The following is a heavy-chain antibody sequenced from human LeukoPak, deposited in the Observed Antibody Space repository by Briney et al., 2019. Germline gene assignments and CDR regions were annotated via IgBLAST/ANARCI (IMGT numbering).Heavy chain of an antibody. D-gene: IGHD2-15*01. CDR3: ASRSGYCSGGSCRSYYYYGMDV. V-gene: IGHV1-8*02. J-gene: IGHJ6*02. CDR2: MNPHSGNT. Sequence: ASVKVSYKASGGTFSSYDINWVRQATGQGLEWMGWMNPHSGNTGYAQKFQGRVTMTRNTSISTAYMELSSLRSEDTAVYYCASRSGYCSGGSCRSYYYYGMDVWGQGTTVTVSS. CDR1: GGTFSSYD.